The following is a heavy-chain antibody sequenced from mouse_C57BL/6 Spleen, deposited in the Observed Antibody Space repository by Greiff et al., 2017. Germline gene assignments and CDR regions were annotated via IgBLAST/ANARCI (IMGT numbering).Heavy chain of an antibody. CDR2: INPSNGGT. D-gene: IGHD2-12*01. J-gene: IGHJ4*01. Sequence: QVQLQQPGTELVKPGASVKLSCKASGYTFTSYWMHWVKQRPGQGLEWIGNINPSNGGTNYNEKFKSKATLTVDKSSSTAYMQLSSLTSEDSSVYYWAREIYYSYYFSAMDYWGQGTSVTVSS. V-gene: IGHV1-53*01. CDR3: AREIYYSYYFSAMDY. CDR1: GYTFTSYW.